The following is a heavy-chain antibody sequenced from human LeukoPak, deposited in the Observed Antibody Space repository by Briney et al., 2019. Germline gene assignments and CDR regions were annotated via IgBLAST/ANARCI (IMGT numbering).Heavy chain of an antibody. CDR2: IDPSDSYT. Sequence: GESLKISCKGSGYSFTSYWISWVRQMPGKGLEWMGRIDPSDSYTNYSPSFQGHVTISADKSISTVYLQWSSLKASDTAMYYCARRVAVAGPTDYWGQGTLVTVSS. CDR3: ARRVAVAGPTDY. CDR1: GYSFTSYW. D-gene: IGHD6-19*01. J-gene: IGHJ4*02. V-gene: IGHV5-10-1*01.